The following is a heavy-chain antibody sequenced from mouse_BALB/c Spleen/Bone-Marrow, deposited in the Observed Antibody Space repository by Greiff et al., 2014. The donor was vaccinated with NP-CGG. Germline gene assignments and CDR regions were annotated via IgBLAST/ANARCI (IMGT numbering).Heavy chain of an antibody. Sequence: VKLVESGAELMKPGASVKISCKATGYTFSSYWIEWVKQRPGHGLEWIGEILPGSGSTNYNEKFKGKATFTADTSSNTAYMQLSSLTSEDSAVYYCARREVGYYYDYWGQGTTLTVSS. CDR1: GYTFSSYW. D-gene: IGHD2-2*01. V-gene: IGHV1-9*01. CDR3: ARREVGYYYDY. J-gene: IGHJ2*01. CDR2: ILPGSGST.